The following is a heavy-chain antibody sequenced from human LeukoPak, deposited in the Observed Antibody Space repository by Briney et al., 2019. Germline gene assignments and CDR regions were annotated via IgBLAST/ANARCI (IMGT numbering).Heavy chain of an antibody. CDR3: ARGRSNYYGMDV. J-gene: IGHJ6*02. V-gene: IGHV4-59*01. CDR1: GFTFSDYS. Sequence: GSLRLSCAASGFTFSDYSMNWIRRPPGKGLEWIGYIYYNGNTNYSPSLKSRVTMSVDTSKNLFSLKVSSVTAADTAVYYCARGRSNYYGMDVWGQGTTVTVSS. CDR2: IYYNGNT. D-gene: IGHD1-26*01.